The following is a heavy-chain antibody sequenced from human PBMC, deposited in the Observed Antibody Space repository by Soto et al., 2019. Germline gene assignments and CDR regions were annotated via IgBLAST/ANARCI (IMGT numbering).Heavy chain of an antibody. CDR1: GFSLDTYG. J-gene: IGHJ4*02. CDR3: ARVGDCSSGSCYSGTGDY. V-gene: IGHV3-33*01. Sequence: QVQLVESGGGVVQAGTSLRLSCSVSGFSLDTYGMHWVRQAPGKGLEWVAVLWFDGITAYYADIVKGRFIISRDTSRNTLYLQMNSLRAEDTSLYYCARVGDCSSGSCYSGTGDYWGPGTMVTVSS. CDR2: LWFDGITA. D-gene: IGHD2-15*01.